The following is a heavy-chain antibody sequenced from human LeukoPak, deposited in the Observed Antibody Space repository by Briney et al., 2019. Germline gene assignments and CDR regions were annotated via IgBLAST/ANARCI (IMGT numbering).Heavy chain of an antibody. CDR2: IYTSGST. CDR3: AREGSTMVRGVIVV. V-gene: IGHV4-4*07. D-gene: IGHD3-10*01. CDR1: GGSISSYY. J-gene: IGHJ3*01. Sequence: SETLSLTCTVSGGSISSYYWSWIRQPPGKGLEWIGRIYTSGSTNYNPSLKSRVTMSVDTSKNQFSLKLSSVTAADTAVYYCAREGSTMVRGVIVVWGQGTMVTVSS.